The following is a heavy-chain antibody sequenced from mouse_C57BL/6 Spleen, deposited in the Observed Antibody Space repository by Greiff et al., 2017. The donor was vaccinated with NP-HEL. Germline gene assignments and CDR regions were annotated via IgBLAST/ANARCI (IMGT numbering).Heavy chain of an antibody. CDR3: ARSRGDSNFDFDY. D-gene: IGHD2-5*01. J-gene: IGHJ2*01. Sequence: QVHVKQPGAELVKPGASVKLSCKASGYTFTSYWMQWVKQRPGQGLEWIGEIDPSDSYTNYNQKFKGKATLTVDTSSSTAYMQLSSLTSEDSAVYYCARSRGDSNFDFDYWGQGTTLTVSS. V-gene: IGHV1-50*01. CDR1: GYTFTSYW. CDR2: IDPSDSYT.